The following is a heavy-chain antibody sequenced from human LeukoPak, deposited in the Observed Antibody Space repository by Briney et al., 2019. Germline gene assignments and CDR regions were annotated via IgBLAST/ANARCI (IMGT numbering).Heavy chain of an antibody. CDR3: ARLQSPPFWNFDY. Sequence: SETLSLTCTVSGGSISSYYWSWIRQPPGKGLEWIGYIYYSGSTNYNPSLKSRVTTSVDTSKNQFSLKLSSVTAADTAVYYCARLQSPPFWNFDYWGQGTLVTVSS. V-gene: IGHV4-59*08. J-gene: IGHJ4*02. CDR2: IYYSGST. CDR1: GGSISSYY. D-gene: IGHD1-1*01.